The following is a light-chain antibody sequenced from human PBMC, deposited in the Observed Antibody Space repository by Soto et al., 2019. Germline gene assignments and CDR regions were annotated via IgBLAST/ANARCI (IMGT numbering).Light chain of an antibody. CDR2: DAS. V-gene: IGKV3-15*01. CDR1: QSVSSN. Sequence: EIVITQSPSTLSVSPGERATLSCRASQSVSSNLAWYQQKPGQAPRLVIYDASTRATGIPARFSGSGSGTEFTLTISSLQSEDFAFYYCQQYNNWPRAFGQGTKVDIK. J-gene: IGKJ1*01. CDR3: QQYNNWPRA.